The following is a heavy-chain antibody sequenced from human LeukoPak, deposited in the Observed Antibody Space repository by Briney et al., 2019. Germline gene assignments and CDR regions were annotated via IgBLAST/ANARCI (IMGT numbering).Heavy chain of an antibody. J-gene: IGHJ5*02. Sequence: PSQTLSLTCTVSGGSISSGGYYWSWIRQPPGKGLEWIGYIYYSGSTNYNPSLKSRVTISVDTSKNQFSLKLSSVTAADTAVYYCARSRYGGNSRWFDPWGQGTLVTASS. D-gene: IGHD4-23*01. V-gene: IGHV4-61*08. CDR1: GGSISSGGYY. CDR2: IYYSGST. CDR3: ARSRYGGNSRWFDP.